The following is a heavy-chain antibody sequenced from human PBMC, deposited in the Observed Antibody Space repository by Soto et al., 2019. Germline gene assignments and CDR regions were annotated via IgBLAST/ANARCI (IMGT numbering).Heavy chain of an antibody. Sequence: PGGSLRLSCAASGFTFSSYSMNWVRQAPGKGLEWVSSISSSSSYIYYADSVKGRFTISRDNAKNSLYLQMNSLRAEDTAVYYCARDGVGFFGVVIIRAFDIWGQGTMVTVSS. CDR3: ARDGVGFFGVVIIRAFDI. CDR1: GFTFSSYS. CDR2: ISSSSSYI. V-gene: IGHV3-21*01. J-gene: IGHJ3*02. D-gene: IGHD3-3*01.